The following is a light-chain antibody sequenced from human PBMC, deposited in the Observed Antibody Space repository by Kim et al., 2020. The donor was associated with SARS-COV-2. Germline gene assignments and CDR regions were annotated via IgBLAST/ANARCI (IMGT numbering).Light chain of an antibody. Sequence: LSPGDTATLPCRASQIVGNSLAWFQQKPGQAPRLLIFETSNRATGIPARFSGSGSGTGFTLTISSLEPEDFAVYYCQQRYNCPLTFGGGTKVDIK. J-gene: IGKJ4*01. CDR3: QQRYNCPLT. CDR1: QIVGNS. V-gene: IGKV3-11*01. CDR2: ETS.